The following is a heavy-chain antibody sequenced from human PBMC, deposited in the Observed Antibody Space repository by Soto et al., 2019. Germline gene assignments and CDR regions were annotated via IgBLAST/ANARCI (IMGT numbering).Heavy chain of an antibody. J-gene: IGHJ4*02. D-gene: IGHD6-25*01. CDR1: GFTFNTYW. CDR3: AGFTRGGSGDY. V-gene: IGHV3-7*01. Sequence: EVQLVESGGDLVQPGGSLRLSCVASGFTFNTYWMSWVRQAPGKGLEWVANIKEDGSDKYYVDSVKGRFTISRDNAKNLLYLQMNRLRAGATAMYYFAGFTRGGSGDYWGQGTLVTVSS. CDR2: IKEDGSDK.